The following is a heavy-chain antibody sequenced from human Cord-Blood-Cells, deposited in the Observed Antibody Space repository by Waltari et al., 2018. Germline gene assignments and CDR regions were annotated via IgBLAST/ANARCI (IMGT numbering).Heavy chain of an antibody. Sequence: QVQLQQWGAGLLKPSETLSLTCAVYGGSFSGSYWSWIRQPPGKGLEWIGEINHSGSTNYNPSLKSRVTISVDTSKNQFSLKLSSVTAADTTVYYCARATSWGWGAFDIWGQGTMVTVSS. D-gene: IGHD3-16*01. CDR2: INHSGST. J-gene: IGHJ3*02. V-gene: IGHV4-34*01. CDR1: GGSFSGSY. CDR3: ARATSWGWGAFDI.